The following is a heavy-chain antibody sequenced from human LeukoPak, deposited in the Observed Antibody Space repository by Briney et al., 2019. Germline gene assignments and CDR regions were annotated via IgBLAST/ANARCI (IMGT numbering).Heavy chain of an antibody. CDR1: GYSISSGYY. CDR2: NYHSGST. J-gene: IGHJ4*02. Sequence: SETLSLTCTVSGYSISSGYYWGWIRQPPGKGLEWIGSNYHSGSTYYNPSLKSRVTISVDTSKNQFSLKLSSVTAADTAVYYCARDASGSYSSGYWGQGTLVTVSS. D-gene: IGHD1-26*01. CDR3: ARDASGSYSSGY. V-gene: IGHV4-38-2*02.